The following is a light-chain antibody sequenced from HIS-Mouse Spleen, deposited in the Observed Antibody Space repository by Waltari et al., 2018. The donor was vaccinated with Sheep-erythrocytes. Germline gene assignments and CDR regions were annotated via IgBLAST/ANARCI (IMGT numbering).Light chain of an antibody. Sequence: RSVSGSPGQSVTISCTGTSSDVGGYNYVSWYQQHPGKAPKLMIYDVSKRPSGVPGRFSGSKSCNTASLTISGLQAEDEADYYCCSYAGSYNYVFGTGTKVTVL. CDR1: SSDVGGYNY. V-gene: IGLV2-11*01. CDR3: CSYAGSYNYV. CDR2: DVS. J-gene: IGLJ1*01.